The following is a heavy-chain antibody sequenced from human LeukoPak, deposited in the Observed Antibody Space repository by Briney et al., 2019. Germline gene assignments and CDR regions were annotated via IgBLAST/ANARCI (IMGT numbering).Heavy chain of an antibody. CDR3: ARLRYYGMDV. D-gene: IGHD2-15*01. Sequence: GGSLRLSCAASGFTFSSYAMNWVRQAPGKGLEWVSTISGSGGSTYYADSVKGRFTISRDNSKNTLYLQMNSLRAEDTAVYYCARLRYYGMDVWGQGTTVTVSS. J-gene: IGHJ6*02. V-gene: IGHV3-23*01. CDR1: GFTFSSYA. CDR2: ISGSGGST.